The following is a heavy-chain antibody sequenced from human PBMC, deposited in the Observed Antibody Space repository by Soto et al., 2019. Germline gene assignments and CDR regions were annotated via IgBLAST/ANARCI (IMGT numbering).Heavy chain of an antibody. CDR2: VSYDGSDN. V-gene: IGHV3-30-3*01. J-gene: IGHJ4*02. Sequence: QVQLVESGGGVVQPGRSLTLSCAASGFTFSMYAMHWVRQAPGKGLEWVAFVSYDGSDNNYADSVKGRFTISRDNSKNVLYLQMNSLRAEDTAVYYRASDPDYGDSLFDYWGQGTLVTVSS. CDR1: GFTFSMYA. D-gene: IGHD4-17*01. CDR3: ASDPDYGDSLFDY.